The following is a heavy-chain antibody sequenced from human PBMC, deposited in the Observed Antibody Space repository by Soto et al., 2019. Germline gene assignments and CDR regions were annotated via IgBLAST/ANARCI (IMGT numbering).Heavy chain of an antibody. Sequence: SETLSLTCAVSGFFISSGNYWGWIRKPPGKGLEWIGSIFHGGNTYYNPSLKSRVTISVDMSKNQFSLKLNSVTAADTAVYYCARAPWYDAFDVWGQGTVVTVSS. CDR1: GFFISSGNY. CDR3: ARAPWYDAFDV. D-gene: IGHD2-15*01. V-gene: IGHV4-38-2*01. CDR2: IFHGGNT. J-gene: IGHJ3*01.